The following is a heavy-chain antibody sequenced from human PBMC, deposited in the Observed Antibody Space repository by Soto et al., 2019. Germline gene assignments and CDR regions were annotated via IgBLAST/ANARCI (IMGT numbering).Heavy chain of an antibody. CDR1: GGSISSYY. D-gene: IGHD2-15*01. CDR3: ASARHYCRGGSCYDS. CDR2: IYYSGST. Sequence: PSETLSLTCTVSGGSISSYYWSWIRQPPGKGLGWIGYIYYSGSTNYNPSLKSRVTISVDTSKNQFSLKLSSVTAADTAVYYCASARHYCRGGSCYDSWGQGTLVPVSS. J-gene: IGHJ5*01. V-gene: IGHV4-59*01.